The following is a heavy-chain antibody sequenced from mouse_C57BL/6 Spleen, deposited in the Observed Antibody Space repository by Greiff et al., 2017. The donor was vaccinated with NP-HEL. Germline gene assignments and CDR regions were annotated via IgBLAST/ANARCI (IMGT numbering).Heavy chain of an antibody. J-gene: IGHJ3*01. CDR2: ISYDGSN. CDR3: AREAYYYGSSYRAY. D-gene: IGHD1-1*01. CDR1: GYSITSGYY. V-gene: IGHV3-6*01. Sequence: DVQLQESGPGLVKPSQSLSLTCSVTGYSITSGYYWNWIRQFPGNKLEWMGYISYDGSNNYNPSLKNRISITRDTSKNQFFLKLNSVTTEDTATYYCAREAYYYGSSYRAYWGQRTLVTVSA.